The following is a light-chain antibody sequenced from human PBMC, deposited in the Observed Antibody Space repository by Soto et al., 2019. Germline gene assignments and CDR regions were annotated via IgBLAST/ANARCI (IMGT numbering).Light chain of an antibody. V-gene: IGKV1-39*01. CDR2: VAS. CDR1: QSIATY. Sequence: DIQMTQSPSSLSASVGDRVTVTCRASQSIATYLNWYQQRPGQAPKLLIYVASTLQSGVPSRFSGSGSGTHFTLTISSLQPEDFATYYCQQNQDIPPTFGQGTRVERK. J-gene: IGKJ1*01. CDR3: QQNQDIPPT.